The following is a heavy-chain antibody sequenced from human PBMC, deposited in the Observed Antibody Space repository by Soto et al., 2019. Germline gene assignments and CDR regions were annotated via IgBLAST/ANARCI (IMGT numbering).Heavy chain of an antibody. D-gene: IGHD1-26*01. CDR2: IYYSGST. Sequence: SETLSLTCTVSGGYTIRYYLSWIRKPTGKGLEWIGYIYYSGSTNYNPSLKSRVTISVDTSKNQFSLKLSSVTAADTAVYYCATQEVGGSYVYTFDPWGQGTLVTVSS. CDR1: GGYTIRYY. CDR3: ATQEVGGSYVYTFDP. V-gene: IGHV4-59*08. J-gene: IGHJ5*02.